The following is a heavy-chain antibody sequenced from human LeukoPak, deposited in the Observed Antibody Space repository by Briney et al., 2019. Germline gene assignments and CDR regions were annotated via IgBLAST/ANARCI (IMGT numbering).Heavy chain of an antibody. J-gene: IGHJ4*02. V-gene: IGHV3-30*04. CDR3: ARDIYSSSWYPLVY. Sequence: GGSLRLSCAASGLTFSSYAMHWVRQAPGKGLEWVAVISYGGSNKDYADSVKGRFTISRDNSKNTLYLQMNSLRAEDTAVYYCARDIYSSSWYPLVYWGQGTLVTVSS. D-gene: IGHD6-13*01. CDR1: GLTFSSYA. CDR2: ISYGGSNK.